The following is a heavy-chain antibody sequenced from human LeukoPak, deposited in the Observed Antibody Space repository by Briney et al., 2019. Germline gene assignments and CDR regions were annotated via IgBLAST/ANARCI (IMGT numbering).Heavy chain of an antibody. D-gene: IGHD2-8*01. Sequence: GGSLRLFCTASGLTFRRYAMSWVRQAPGEGREWVSSMSGSGGTTYYADSVKGRFTISRDNSNNTLYLQRNSLRAEYTAVYYCAKRIMYYHDSWGQGALVTVSS. CDR2: MSGSGGTT. CDR1: GLTFRRYA. CDR3: AKRIMYYHDS. V-gene: IGHV3-23*01. J-gene: IGHJ4*02.